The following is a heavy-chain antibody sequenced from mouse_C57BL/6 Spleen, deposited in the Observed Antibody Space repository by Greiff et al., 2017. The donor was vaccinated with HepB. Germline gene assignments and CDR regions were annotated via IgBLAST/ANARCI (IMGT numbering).Heavy chain of an antibody. CDR3: ARENYSNKGYAMDY. Sequence: VKLQESGPGLVQPSQSLSITCTVSGFSFTSYGVHWVRQSPGKGLEWLGVIWSGGSTDYNAAFISRLSISKDNSKSQVFFKMNSLQADDTAIYYCARENYSNKGYAMDYWGQGTSVTVSS. CDR1: GFSFTSYG. D-gene: IGHD2-5*01. CDR2: IWSGGST. V-gene: IGHV2-2*01. J-gene: IGHJ4*01.